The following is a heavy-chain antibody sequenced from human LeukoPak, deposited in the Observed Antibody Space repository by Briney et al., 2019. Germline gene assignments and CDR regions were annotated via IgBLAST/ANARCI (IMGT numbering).Heavy chain of an antibody. J-gene: IGHJ4*02. CDR2: INAGNGNT. CDR1: GYTFTSYA. V-gene: IGHV1-3*01. CDR3: ARVGLQWLAFDY. D-gene: IGHD6-19*01. Sequence: ASVKVSCKASGYTFTSYAMHWVRQAPGQRLEWMGWINAGNGNTKYSQKFQGRVTITRDTSASTAYMELSSLRFEDTAVYYCARVGLQWLAFDYWGQGTLVTVSS.